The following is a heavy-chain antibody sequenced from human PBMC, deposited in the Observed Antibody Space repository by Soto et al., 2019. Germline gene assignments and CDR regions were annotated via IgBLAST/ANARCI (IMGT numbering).Heavy chain of an antibody. CDR2: IYWNDDK. Sequence: QITLKESGPPLVKPTQTLTLTCTFSGFSLSTSGVGVGWIRQPPGKALEWLALIYWNDDKRYSPSLKSRLTITKDTSKNQVVLTMTNMDPVDTATYYCARIMGSGWYFDYWGQGTLVTVSS. J-gene: IGHJ4*02. CDR3: ARIMGSGWYFDY. D-gene: IGHD6-19*01. V-gene: IGHV2-5*01. CDR1: GFSLSTSGVG.